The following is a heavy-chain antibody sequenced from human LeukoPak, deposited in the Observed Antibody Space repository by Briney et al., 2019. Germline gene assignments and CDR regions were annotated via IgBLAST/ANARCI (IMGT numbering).Heavy chain of an antibody. V-gene: IGHV4-59*01. CDR2: IYYSGST. CDR3: AREISKYGGNSALDY. CDR1: GGSISSYY. D-gene: IGHD4-23*01. Sequence: SETLSLTCTVSGGSISSYYWSWIRQPPGKGLEWIWYIYYSGSTNYNPSLKSRVTISVDTSKNQFSLKLSSVTAADTAVYYCAREISKYGGNSALDYWGQGTLVTVSS. J-gene: IGHJ4*02.